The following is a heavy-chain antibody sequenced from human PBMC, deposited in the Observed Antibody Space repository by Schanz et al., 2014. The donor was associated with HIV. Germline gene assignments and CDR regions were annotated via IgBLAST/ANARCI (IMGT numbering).Heavy chain of an antibody. CDR3: SRAFYSDSGSFYSVDP. V-gene: IGHV1-69*01. J-gene: IGHJ5*02. CDR2: IVPMLGKT. D-gene: IGHD3-10*01. Sequence: QVQLVQSGAEVKKTGSSVKVSCKPSGGTLTNYAISWVRQAPGQGLEWMGGIVPMLGKTRYAQKFQGRVTITADESMSTAYMELSSLRSEDTAVYYCSRAFYSDSGSFYSVDPWGQGTLVTVSS. CDR1: GGTLTNYA.